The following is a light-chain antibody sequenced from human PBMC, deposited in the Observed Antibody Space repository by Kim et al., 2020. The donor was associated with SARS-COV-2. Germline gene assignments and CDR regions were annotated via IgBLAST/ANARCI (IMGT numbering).Light chain of an antibody. CDR1: SSDVGAFDY. V-gene: IGLV2-14*03. CDR2: HVS. Sequence: QSALTQPASVSGSPGQSITISCTGTSSDVGAFDYVSWYQHHPDKAPKFMIYHVSKRPSGVSNRFSGSKSGNTASLTISGLQAEDEADYYCSSYTSSGTYVFGSGTKVTVL. J-gene: IGLJ1*01. CDR3: SSYTSSGTYV.